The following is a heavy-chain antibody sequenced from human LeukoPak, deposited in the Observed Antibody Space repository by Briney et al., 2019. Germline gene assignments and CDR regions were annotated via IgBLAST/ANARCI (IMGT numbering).Heavy chain of an antibody. D-gene: IGHD6-25*01. CDR2: ISGSGGST. CDR1: GFTFSTYA. V-gene: IGHV3-23*01. J-gene: IGHJ4*02. CDR3: ARGTGPAASDIDY. Sequence: GGSLRLSCAASGFTFSTYAMSWVRQAPGKGLEWVSAISGSGGSTFYADSVKGRFTISRDNSKNTLYLQMNSLRAEDTAVYYCARGTGPAASDIDYWGQGTLVTVSS.